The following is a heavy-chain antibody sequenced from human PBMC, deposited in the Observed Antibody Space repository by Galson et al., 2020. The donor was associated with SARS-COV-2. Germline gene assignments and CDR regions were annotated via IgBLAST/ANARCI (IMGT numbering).Heavy chain of an antibody. Sequence: SETLSLTCTVSGGSISSTRYYWGWIRQPPGKGLEWIVSIYYSGTTYYSPSLKSRVTLSVDTSKNQFSLRVNSVTAADTAVYFCARRVYTYGPTKYFFDYWGQGTLVTVSS. CDR2: IYYSGTT. D-gene: IGHD5-18*01. CDR3: ARRVYTYGPTKYFFDY. V-gene: IGHV4-39*07. J-gene: IGHJ4*02. CDR1: GGSISSTRYY.